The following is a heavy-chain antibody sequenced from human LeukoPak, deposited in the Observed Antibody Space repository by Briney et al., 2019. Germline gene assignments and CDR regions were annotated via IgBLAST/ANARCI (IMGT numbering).Heavy chain of an antibody. V-gene: IGHV4-59*12. Sequence: SETLSLTCTVSGGSISSYYWSWIRQPPGKGLEWIGYIYYSGNTSYNPSLKSRVTISVDTSKNQFSLKLSSVTAADTAVYYCSRESGAFCPFGYWGQGTLVIVPP. CDR1: GGSISSYY. D-gene: IGHD1-26*01. CDR3: SRESGAFCPFGY. J-gene: IGHJ4*02. CDR2: IYYSGNT.